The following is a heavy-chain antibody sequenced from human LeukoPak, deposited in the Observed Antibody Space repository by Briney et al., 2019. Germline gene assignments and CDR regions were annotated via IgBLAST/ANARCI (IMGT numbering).Heavy chain of an antibody. CDR2: ISGSGDST. CDR3: AKRMGSSGYQESY. V-gene: IGHV3-23*01. D-gene: IGHD3-22*01. Sequence: PGGSLRLSCAASGFIFSSYAVSWVRQAPGKGLEWVSAISGSGDSTYYADSVKGRFTISRDNSKNTLYLQMNSLRAEDTAVYYCAKRMGSSGYQESYWGQGTLVTVSS. CDR1: GFIFSSYA. J-gene: IGHJ4*02.